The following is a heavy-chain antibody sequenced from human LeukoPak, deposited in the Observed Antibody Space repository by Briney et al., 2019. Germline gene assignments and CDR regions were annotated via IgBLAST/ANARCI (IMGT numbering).Heavy chain of an antibody. CDR1: GFKFRDYY. CDR3: ARGGWSRGWFDP. D-gene: IGHD6-19*01. CDR2: ITMSGSVI. J-gene: IGHJ5*02. V-gene: IGHV3-11*01. Sequence: GGSLRLSCAAFGFKFRDYYMSWIRQAPGKGLEWISYITMSGSVIQYSSSVKGRFTTSRDNARNSLYLQMNSLRADDTAVYYCARGGWSRGWFDPWGQGTLVTVSS.